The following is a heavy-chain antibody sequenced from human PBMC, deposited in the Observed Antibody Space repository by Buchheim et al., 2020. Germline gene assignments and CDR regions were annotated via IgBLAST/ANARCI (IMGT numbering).Heavy chain of an antibody. Sequence: EVQLLESGGGLVQPGRSPKLSCAASGFTFTAYDMSWVRQAPGKGLEWVSAISTGGDATYYADSVKGRFTISRANSEKTLHLQMNSLRAEDTAVYYCARRGCNYGGASWGQGTL. D-gene: IGHD5-18*01. V-gene: IGHV3-23*01. CDR1: GFTFTAYD. J-gene: IGHJ5*02. CDR2: ISTGGDAT. CDR3: ARRGCNYGGAS.